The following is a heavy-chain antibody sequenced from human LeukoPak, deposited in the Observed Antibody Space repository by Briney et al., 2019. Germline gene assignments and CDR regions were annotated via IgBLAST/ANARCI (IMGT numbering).Heavy chain of an antibody. V-gene: IGHV3-48*01. CDR1: GVTCSSYS. Sequence: GGSLRRSCAASGVTCSSYSRNWVRQAPGKGLEWVGYIRASIGTRYYARSVKGPFPIPTDNPKSSLYLQMNSLRAEDTAVYYCARGWNDDYWGQGTLVTVSS. CDR3: ARGWNDDY. CDR2: IRASIGTR. J-gene: IGHJ4*02. D-gene: IGHD1-1*01.